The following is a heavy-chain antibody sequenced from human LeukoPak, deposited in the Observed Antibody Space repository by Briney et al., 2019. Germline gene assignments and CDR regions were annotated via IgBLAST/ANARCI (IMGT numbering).Heavy chain of an antibody. CDR1: GFTFSSYW. CDR3: ARITEYSSGWFFDY. V-gene: IGHV3-7*05. Sequence: GGSLRLSCAASGFTFSSYWMSWVRQAPGKGLEWVANIKQDGSEKYYVDSVKGRFTISRDNAKNSLYLQMNSLRAEDTAVYYCARITEYSSGWFFDYWGQGTLVTVSS. D-gene: IGHD6-19*01. CDR2: IKQDGSEK. J-gene: IGHJ4*02.